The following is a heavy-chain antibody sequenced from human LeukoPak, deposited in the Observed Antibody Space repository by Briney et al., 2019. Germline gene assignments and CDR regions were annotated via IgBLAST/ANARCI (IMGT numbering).Heavy chain of an antibody. D-gene: IGHD6-13*01. Sequence: PGGSLRLSCAASGFTFSSHWMSGVRQARGKGLEWVANINQDGSEKYYVDSVMGRFPVSRHNAKNSLYLQIHSLRAEDTAVYFCARDSEHSSSFALDIWGQGTMVTVSS. V-gene: IGHV3-7*01. CDR2: INQDGSEK. J-gene: IGHJ3*02. CDR1: GFTFSSHW. CDR3: ARDSEHSSSFALDI.